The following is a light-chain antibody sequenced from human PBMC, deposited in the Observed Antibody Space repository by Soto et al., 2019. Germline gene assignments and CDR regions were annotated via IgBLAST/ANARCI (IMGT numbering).Light chain of an antibody. CDR2: GAS. J-gene: IGKJ2*01. Sequence: EIVLTQSPGTLSLSPGERATLSCRASQSVSSSYLAWYQQKPGQAPRLLIYGASRRATGIPDRFSGSGSGTDFTLTISSLEPEDFAVYYCQQYGSSYTFGQGTKLEIK. CDR3: QQYGSSYT. V-gene: IGKV3-20*01. CDR1: QSVSSSY.